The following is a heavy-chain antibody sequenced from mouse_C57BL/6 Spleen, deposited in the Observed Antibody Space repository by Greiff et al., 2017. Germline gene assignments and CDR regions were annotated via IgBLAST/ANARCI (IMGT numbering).Heavy chain of an antibody. D-gene: IGHD2-5*01. CDR3: ARGDCSNCYAMDY. J-gene: IGHJ4*01. CDR2: ILPGSGST. Sequence: VQLMESGAELMKPGASVKLSCTATGFTFTGYWIEWVKQRPGHGLEWIGEILPGSGSTNYDEKFKGKATFTADTSSNTAYMQLSSLTTEDSAIYYCARGDCSNCYAMDYWGQGTSVTVSS. V-gene: IGHV1-9*01. CDR1: GFTFTGYW.